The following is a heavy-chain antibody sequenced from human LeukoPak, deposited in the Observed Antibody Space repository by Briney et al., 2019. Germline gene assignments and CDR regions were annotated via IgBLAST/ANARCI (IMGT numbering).Heavy chain of an antibody. V-gene: IGHV3-23*01. CDR2: ISGNGDT. J-gene: IGHJ1*01. CDR3: AKDDDWGRYKH. Sequence: GALRLSRAASGSTLSSYAKGWGRQAPREGLGWVSAISGNGDTYYADSVKGRFTISRDNFKNTLSLQVNSLRAEDTAMYYCAKDDDWGRYKHWGQGTLVTVSS. CDR1: GSTLSSYA. D-gene: IGHD3-16*01.